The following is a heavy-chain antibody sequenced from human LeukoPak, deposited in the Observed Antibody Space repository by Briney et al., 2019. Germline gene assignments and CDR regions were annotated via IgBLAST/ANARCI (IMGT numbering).Heavy chain of an antibody. Sequence: GGSLRLSCAASGFTFSSYQMNWVRQAPGKGLQCVSYISSSGSTIYYADSVKGRFTISRDNAKNSLYLQMNSLRAEDAAVYYCTRITTAMDVDYWGQGTLVTVSS. D-gene: IGHD5-18*01. CDR3: TRITTAMDVDY. V-gene: IGHV3-48*03. CDR1: GFTFSSYQ. CDR2: ISSSGSTI. J-gene: IGHJ4*02.